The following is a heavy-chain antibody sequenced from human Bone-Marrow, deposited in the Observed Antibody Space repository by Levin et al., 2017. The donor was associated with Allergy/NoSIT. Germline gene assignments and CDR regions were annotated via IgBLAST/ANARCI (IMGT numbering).Heavy chain of an antibody. CDR3: AKDGSPYYYDSSGYYGA. D-gene: IGHD3-22*01. V-gene: IGHV3-30*18. CDR1: GFTFSSYG. Sequence: QTGGSLRLSCAASGFTFSSYGMHWVRQAPGKGLEWVAVISYDGSNKYYADSVKGRFTISRDNSKNTLYLQMNSLRAEDTAVYYCAKDGSPYYYDSSGYYGAWGQGTLVTVSS. J-gene: IGHJ5*02. CDR2: ISYDGSNK.